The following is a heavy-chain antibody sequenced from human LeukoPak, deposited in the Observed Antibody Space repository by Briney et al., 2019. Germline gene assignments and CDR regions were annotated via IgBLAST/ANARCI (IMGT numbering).Heavy chain of an antibody. CDR3: ARDSVAGLG. CDR2: ISGSGGST. Sequence: GESLKISCAASGFTFSSYAMSWVRQAPGKGLEWVSAISGSGGSTYYADSVKGRFTISRDNSKNTLYLQMNSLRAEDTAVYYCARDSVAGLGWGQGTLVTVSS. D-gene: IGHD6-19*01. V-gene: IGHV3-23*01. J-gene: IGHJ4*02. CDR1: GFTFSSYA.